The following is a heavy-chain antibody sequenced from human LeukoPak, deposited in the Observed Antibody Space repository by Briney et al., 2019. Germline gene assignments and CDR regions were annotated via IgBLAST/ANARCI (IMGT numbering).Heavy chain of an antibody. Sequence: GGSLRLSCAASGFTFSSYSMNWVRQAPGKGLEWVSYISSSSSTIYYADSVKGRFTISRDNAKNSLYLQMNSLRAEDTAVYYCARDEYDFWSGPGSYYMDVWGKGTTVTVSS. D-gene: IGHD3-3*01. J-gene: IGHJ6*03. CDR2: ISSSSSTI. CDR3: ARDEYDFWSGPGSYYMDV. CDR1: GFTFSSYS. V-gene: IGHV3-48*01.